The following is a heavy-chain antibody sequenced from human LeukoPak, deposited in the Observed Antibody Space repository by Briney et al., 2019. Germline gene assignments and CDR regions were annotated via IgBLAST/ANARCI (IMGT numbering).Heavy chain of an antibody. V-gene: IGHV3-53*04. Sequence: GSLRLSCGASGFTFSSYAMAWVRQAPGKGLEWVSVIYSGGSTYYADSVKGRFTISRHNSKNTLYLQMNSLRAEDTAVYYCARDLARDILTGRYYGMDVWGQGTTVTVSS. CDR2: IYSGGST. CDR1: GFTFSSYA. J-gene: IGHJ6*02. D-gene: IGHD3-9*01. CDR3: ARDLARDILTGRYYGMDV.